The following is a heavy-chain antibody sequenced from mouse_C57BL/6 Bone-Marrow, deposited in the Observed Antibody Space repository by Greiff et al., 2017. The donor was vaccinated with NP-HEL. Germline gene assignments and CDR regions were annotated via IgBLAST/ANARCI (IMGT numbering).Heavy chain of an antibody. CDR2: INYDGSST. D-gene: IGHD2-3*01. J-gene: IGHJ2*01. CDR1: GFTFSDYY. CDR3: ARGTYDGYSFDY. Sequence: EVHLVESEGGLVQPGSSMKLSCTASGFTFSDYYMAWVRQVPEKGLEWVANINYDGSSTYYLDPLKSRFIISRDNAKNILYLQMSSLKSEDTATYYCARGTYDGYSFDYWGQGTTLTVSS. V-gene: IGHV5-16*01.